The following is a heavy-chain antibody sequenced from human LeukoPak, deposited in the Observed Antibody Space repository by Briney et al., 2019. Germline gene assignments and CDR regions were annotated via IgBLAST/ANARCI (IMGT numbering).Heavy chain of an antibody. CDR2: INHSGST. Sequence: SETLSLTCAVYGGSFSGYYWSWIRQPPGKGLEWIGEINHSGSTNYNPSLKSRVTISVDTSKNQFSLKLSSVTAADTAVYYCPRGRSYYFDYWGQGTLVTASS. J-gene: IGHJ4*02. CDR1: GGSFSGYY. V-gene: IGHV4-34*01. CDR3: PRGRSYYFDY.